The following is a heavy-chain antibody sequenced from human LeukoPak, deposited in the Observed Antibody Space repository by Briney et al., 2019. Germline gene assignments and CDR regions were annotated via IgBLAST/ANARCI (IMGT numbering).Heavy chain of an antibody. D-gene: IGHD5-18*01. CDR3: ARGQYSYGSRWFDP. Sequence: KTSETLSLTCTVSGGSISSYYWSWIRQPPGKGLEWIGYIYCSGSTNYNPSLKSRVTISVDTSKNQFSLKLSSVTAADTAVYYCARGQYSYGSRWFDPWGQGTLVTVSS. CDR2: IYCSGST. CDR1: GGSISSYY. V-gene: IGHV4-59*01. J-gene: IGHJ5*02.